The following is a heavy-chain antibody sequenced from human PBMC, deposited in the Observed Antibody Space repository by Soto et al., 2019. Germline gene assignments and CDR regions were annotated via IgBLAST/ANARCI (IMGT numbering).Heavy chain of an antibody. D-gene: IGHD3-10*01. J-gene: IGHJ4*02. CDR1: GGSISSGDYY. CDR2: IYYSGST. V-gene: IGHV4-30-4*01. CDR3: ARWWFGEFFDY. Sequence: QVQLQESGPGLVKPSQPLSLTCTVSGGSISSGDYYWRWIRQPPGKGLEWIGYIYYSGSTYYNPSLNSRVTISVDTSKNQFSLKLSSVTAADTAVYYCARWWFGEFFDYWGQGTLVTVSS.